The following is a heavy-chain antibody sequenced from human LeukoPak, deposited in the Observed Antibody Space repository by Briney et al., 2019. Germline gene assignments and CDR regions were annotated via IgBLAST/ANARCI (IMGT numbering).Heavy chain of an antibody. CDR3: ARVSSGYYVDY. V-gene: IGHV1-2*02. Sequence: GASVKVSCKASGYTFSGYYIHWVRQAPGQGLEWMGWINPNGGGTNYAQKFQGRVTMTRDTSISTAYMELSRLRSDDTAVYYCARVSSGYYVDYWGQGALVTVSS. D-gene: IGHD3-22*01. CDR1: GYTFSGYY. CDR2: INPNGGGT. J-gene: IGHJ4*02.